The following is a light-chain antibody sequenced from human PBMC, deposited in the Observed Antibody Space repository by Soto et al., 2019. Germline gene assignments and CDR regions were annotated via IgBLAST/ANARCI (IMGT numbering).Light chain of an antibody. V-gene: IGKV3-20*01. CDR2: GAS. CDR1: QSVSSSY. CDR3: QQYGISPLT. J-gene: IGKJ4*01. Sequence: EIVLTQSPGTLSLSPGERATLSCRASQSVSSSYLAWYQQKPGQAPRLLIYGASSRATGIPDRFSGSGSGTDFTLTISRLEPEDFAVYYCQQYGISPLTFGGGNNVEIK.